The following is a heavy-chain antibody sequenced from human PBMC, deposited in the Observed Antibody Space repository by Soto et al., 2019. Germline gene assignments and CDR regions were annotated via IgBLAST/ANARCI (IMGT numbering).Heavy chain of an antibody. CDR1: EFSVSDNR. J-gene: IGHJ4*02. Sequence: EVQLVESGGGLVQPGGSLRLSCAVSEFSVSDNRMNWVRQAPGKGLQWVSSLFTGGSTFYADSVKGRFTISRDNSKNMLYLQMNSLRAEDTAIYYCARDRSDWRDGGFDYWGQGALVTVSS. CDR3: ARDRSDWRDGGFDY. V-gene: IGHV3-53*01. CDR2: LFTGGST. D-gene: IGHD2-21*02.